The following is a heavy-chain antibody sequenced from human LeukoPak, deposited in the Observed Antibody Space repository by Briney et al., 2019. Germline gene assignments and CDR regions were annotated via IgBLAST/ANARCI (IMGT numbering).Heavy chain of an antibody. CDR2: INQDGSQT. Sequence: GGSLRLSCAASGFTFSSYWMHWVRQAPGKGLEWLANINQDGSQTSYVDSVRGRFTVSRDNPKNSLYLQMNSLGADDTAVYYCARDSSPRYSGYDWVFWGRGTLVTVSS. CDR1: GFTFSSYW. D-gene: IGHD5-12*01. J-gene: IGHJ4*02. V-gene: IGHV3-7*01. CDR3: ARDSSPRYSGYDWVF.